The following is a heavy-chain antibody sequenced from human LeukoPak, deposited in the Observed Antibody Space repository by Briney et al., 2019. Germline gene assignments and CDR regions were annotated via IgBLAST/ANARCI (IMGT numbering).Heavy chain of an antibody. Sequence: AGSLRLSCAASGFTFSSYGMHWVRQAPGKGLEWVAVISYDGSNKYYADSVKGRFTISRDNSKNTLYLQMNSLRAEDTAVYYCAKDRIDYGDYYYYYMDVWGKGTTVTVSS. V-gene: IGHV3-30*18. CDR2: ISYDGSNK. CDR1: GFTFSSYG. D-gene: IGHD4-17*01. J-gene: IGHJ6*03. CDR3: AKDRIDYGDYYYYYMDV.